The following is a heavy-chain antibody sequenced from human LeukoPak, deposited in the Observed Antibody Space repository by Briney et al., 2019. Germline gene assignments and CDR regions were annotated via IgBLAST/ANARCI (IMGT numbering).Heavy chain of an antibody. D-gene: IGHD4-17*01. Sequence: GGSLRLSCAASGFTVSSNYMSWVRQAPGKGLEWVSVIYSCGSTYYADSVKGRFTISRDNSKNTLYLQMNSLRAEDTAVYYCARVSKATATPYYFDYWGQGTLVTVSS. CDR3: ARVSKATATPYYFDY. CDR1: GFTVSSNY. J-gene: IGHJ4*02. V-gene: IGHV3-66*01. CDR2: IYSCGST.